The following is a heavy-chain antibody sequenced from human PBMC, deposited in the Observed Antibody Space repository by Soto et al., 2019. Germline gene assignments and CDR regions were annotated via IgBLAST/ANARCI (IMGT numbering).Heavy chain of an antibody. J-gene: IGHJ5*02. CDR3: ARGSGSGQASWFDP. V-gene: IGHV1-69*12. D-gene: IGHD3-10*01. CDR2: IIPIFGTA. Sequence: QVQLVQSEAEVKKPGSSVKVSCKASGGTFSSYAISWVRQAPGQGLEWRGGIIPIFGTANYAQKFQGRVTITADESTSPAYMDLSSLRSEETAVYYCARGSGSGQASWFDPWGQGTLVTVSS. CDR1: GGTFSSYA.